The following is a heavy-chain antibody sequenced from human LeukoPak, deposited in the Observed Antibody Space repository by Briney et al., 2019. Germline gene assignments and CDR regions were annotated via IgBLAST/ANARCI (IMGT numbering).Heavy chain of an antibody. CDR1: GFTFSSYW. CDR2: INSDGRST. CDR3: ARDQQSWFSGSIDY. D-gene: IGHD3-10*01. J-gene: IGHJ4*02. V-gene: IGHV3-74*01. Sequence: GGSLRLSCAASGFTFSSYWMHWVRQAPGKGLVWVSRINSDGRSTSFADSVKGRFTISRDNAKNTLYLQMNSLRAEDTAVYFCARDQQSWFSGSIDYWGQGTLVTVSS.